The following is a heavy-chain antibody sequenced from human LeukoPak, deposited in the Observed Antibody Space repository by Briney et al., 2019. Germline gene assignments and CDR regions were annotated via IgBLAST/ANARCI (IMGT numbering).Heavy chain of an antibody. D-gene: IGHD6-19*01. V-gene: IGHV4-4*07. CDR1: GGSISSYY. CDR3: ARGAWYSSGWYEDY. Sequence: SETLSLTCTVSGGSISSYYWSRIRQPAGKGLEWIGRIYTSGSTNYNPSLKSRVTMSVDTSKNQFPLKLSSVTAADTAVYYCARGAWYSSGWYEDYWGQGTLVTVSS. J-gene: IGHJ4*02. CDR2: IYTSGST.